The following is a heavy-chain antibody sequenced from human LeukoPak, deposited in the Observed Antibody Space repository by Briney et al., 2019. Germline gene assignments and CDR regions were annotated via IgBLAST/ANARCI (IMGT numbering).Heavy chain of an antibody. CDR3: AKGGPTGNLRSIGRDF. D-gene: IGHD5/OR15-5a*01. Sequence: WASVKVSCKASGYTFTSYGISWVRQAPGQGLEWMGWISAYNGNTNYAQKLQGRVTMTTDTSTSTAYMELRSLRSDDTAVYYCAKGGPTGNLRSIGRDFWGQGTLVTVSS. CDR1: GYTFTSYG. V-gene: IGHV1-18*01. CDR2: ISAYNGNT. J-gene: IGHJ4*02.